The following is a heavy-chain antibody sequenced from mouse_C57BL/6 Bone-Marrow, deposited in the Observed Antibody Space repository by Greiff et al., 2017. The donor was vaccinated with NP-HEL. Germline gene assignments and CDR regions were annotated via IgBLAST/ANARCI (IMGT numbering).Heavy chain of an antibody. CDR2: IDPENGDT. D-gene: IGHD1-1*01. J-gene: IGHJ4*01. CDR3: TTIYYGSSYHYYYAMDY. Sequence: EVQLQQSGAELVRPGASVKLSCTASGFNITDDYMHWVKQRPEQGLEWIGWIDPENGDTEYASKFQGKATITADTSSNTAYLQLSSLTSEDTAVYYCTTIYYGSSYHYYYAMDYWGQGTSVTVSS. CDR1: GFNITDDY. V-gene: IGHV14-4*01.